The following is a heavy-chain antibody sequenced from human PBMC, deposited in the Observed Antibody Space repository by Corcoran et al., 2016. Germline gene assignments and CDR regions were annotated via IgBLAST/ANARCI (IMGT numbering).Heavy chain of an antibody. V-gene: IGHV4-34*01. J-gene: IGHJ4*02. D-gene: IGHD3-16*01. CDR3: ARGADSFGGARDN. CDR2: INHSGST. Sequence: QVQLQPWGAGLLKPSETLSLTCAVYGGSFSGYYWSWIRQPPGKGLEWIGEINHSGSTNYNPSLKSRVTISVDTSKNQFSLKLSSVTAADTAVDYGARGADSFGGARDNWGQGTLVTVSS. CDR1: GGSFSGYY.